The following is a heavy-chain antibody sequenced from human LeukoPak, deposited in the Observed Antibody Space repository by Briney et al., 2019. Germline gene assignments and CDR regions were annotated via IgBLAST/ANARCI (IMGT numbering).Heavy chain of an antibody. Sequence: GGSLRLSCAASGFTFDDYAMHWVRQAPGKGLEWVSGISWNNGSIGYADSVKGRFTISRDNAKNSLYLQMNSLGAEDTAVYYCARDADVDQDAFDIWGQGTMVTVSS. CDR3: ARDADVDQDAFDI. CDR2: ISWNNGSI. CDR1: GFTFDDYA. V-gene: IGHV3-9*01. J-gene: IGHJ3*02. D-gene: IGHD5-24*01.